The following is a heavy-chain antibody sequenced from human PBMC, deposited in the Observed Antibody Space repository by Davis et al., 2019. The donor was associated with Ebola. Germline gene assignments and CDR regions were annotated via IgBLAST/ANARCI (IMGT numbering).Heavy chain of an antibody. V-gene: IGHV3-23*01. CDR3: ARQRWLQLWYFDY. J-gene: IGHJ4*02. CDR1: GFTFSSYA. Sequence: LSLTCAASGFTFSSYAMSWVRQAPGKGLEWVSAISGSGGSTYYADSVKGRFTISRDNAKNSLYLQMNSLRAEDTAVYYCARQRWLQLWYFDYWGQGTLVTVSS. CDR2: ISGSGGST. D-gene: IGHD5-24*01.